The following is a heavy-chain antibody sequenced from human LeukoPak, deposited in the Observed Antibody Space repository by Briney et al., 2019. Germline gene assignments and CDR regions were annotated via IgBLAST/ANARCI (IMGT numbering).Heavy chain of an antibody. D-gene: IGHD6-13*01. CDR1: GYSLTELS. CDR3: ATSLQLVPIYFDY. CDR2: FNFEDGET. Sequence: GASVKVSCKVSGYSLTELSIHWVRQAPGKGLEWMGGFNFEDGETMYAQKFQGRVTMTEDTSADTAYMELTSLRSEDTATYYCATSLQLVPIYFDYWGQGTLVTVSS. J-gene: IGHJ4*02. V-gene: IGHV1-24*01.